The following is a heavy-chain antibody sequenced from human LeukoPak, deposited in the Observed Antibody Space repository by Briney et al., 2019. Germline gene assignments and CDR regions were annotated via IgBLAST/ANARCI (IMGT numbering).Heavy chain of an antibody. V-gene: IGHV4-59*01. D-gene: IGHD4-17*01. CDR2: VHYSGST. CDR3: ARHDYGATRDY. Sequence: SETLSLTCPVAGASISSYYWSWIRQPPGKGLEWIGYVHYSGSTNYNPSLKSRVTISVDTSKNQFSLKLSSVTAADTAVYYCARHDYGATRDYWGQGTLVTVSS. J-gene: IGHJ4*02. CDR1: GASISSYY.